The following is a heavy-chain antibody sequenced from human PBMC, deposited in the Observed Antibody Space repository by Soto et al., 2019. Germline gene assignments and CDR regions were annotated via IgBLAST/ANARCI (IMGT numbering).Heavy chain of an antibody. V-gene: IGHV4-59*01. CDR3: ARATTAPYGVHCIDP. CDR1: GGSISSYD. D-gene: IGHD2-15*01. Sequence: QVQLQYSGPGLVKPSETLSLTCTGSGGSISSYDWSWIRQPPGKGLEWIGYIYYSGSTNYNPSLKSRITISVDKSKNQSSLTESSVTSEDTAVDSCARATTAPYGVHCIDPWGQGTMVTVSS. J-gene: IGHJ5*02. CDR2: IYYSGST.